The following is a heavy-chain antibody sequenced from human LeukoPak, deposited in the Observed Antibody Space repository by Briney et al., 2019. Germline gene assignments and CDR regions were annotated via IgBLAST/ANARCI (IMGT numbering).Heavy chain of an antibody. CDR1: SGSFSGYY. CDR3: ARVRFYRGAFDI. J-gene: IGHJ3*02. Sequence: PSETLSLTCAVYSGSFSGYYWSWIRQPPGKGLEWIGEINHSGSTNYNPSLKSRVTISVDTSKNQFSLKLSSVTAADTAVYYCARVRFYRGAFDIWGQGTMVTVSS. V-gene: IGHV4-34*01. D-gene: IGHD4-11*01. CDR2: INHSGST.